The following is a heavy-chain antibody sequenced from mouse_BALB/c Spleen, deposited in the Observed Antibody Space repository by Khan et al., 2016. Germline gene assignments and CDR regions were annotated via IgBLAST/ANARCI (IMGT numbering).Heavy chain of an antibody. J-gene: IGHJ2*01. Sequence: QVQLKQSGAELMKPGASVKISCKATGYTFSSYWIEWVKQRPGHGLEWIGEIFPGSGTTNYNEKFKGKATFTADTSSNTAYLQLSSLTSEDSAVYYCARGVTTATFDYWGQGTTLTVSS. CDR1: GYTFSSYW. CDR3: ARGVTTATFDY. D-gene: IGHD1-2*01. V-gene: IGHV1-9*01. CDR2: IFPGSGTT.